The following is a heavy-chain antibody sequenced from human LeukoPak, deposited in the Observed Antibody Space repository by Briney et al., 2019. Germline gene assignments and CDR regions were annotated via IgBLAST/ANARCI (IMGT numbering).Heavy chain of an antibody. D-gene: IGHD2-2*01. Sequence: GGSLRPSCAASGFTFSSYAMSWVRQAPGKGLEWVSAISGSGGSTYYADSVKGRFTISGDNSKNTLYLQMNSLRAEDTAVYYCAKGSYQPPDVWGQGTTVTVSS. V-gene: IGHV3-23*01. J-gene: IGHJ6*02. CDR2: ISGSGGST. CDR3: AKGSYQPPDV. CDR1: GFTFSSYA.